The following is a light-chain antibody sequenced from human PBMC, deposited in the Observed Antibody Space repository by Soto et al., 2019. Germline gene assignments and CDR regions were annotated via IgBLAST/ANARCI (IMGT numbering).Light chain of an antibody. CDR2: DAY. Sequence: EVVLTQSPVTLSLSPGERATLSCRASQSFRGLLAWYQQKPGQAPRLLIYDAYNRATGIPPRFSGSGSGTDFTLTISSLEPEDSAVYYCQQRHMWPITFGHGTRLRL. CDR1: QSFRGL. J-gene: IGKJ5*01. CDR3: QQRHMWPIT. V-gene: IGKV3-11*01.